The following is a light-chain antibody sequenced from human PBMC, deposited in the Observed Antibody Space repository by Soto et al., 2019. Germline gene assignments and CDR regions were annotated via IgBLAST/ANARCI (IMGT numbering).Light chain of an antibody. V-gene: IGLV1-44*01. CDR2: NNS. Sequence: QSVLTQPPSASGTPGQRVTISCSGSSSNIRSNTVTWYQQLPGTAPKLLIFNNSQRPSGVPARFSGSKLGTSASLAINGLQSEDEADYFCAAWDDSQNGVVFGGGTKLTVL. CDR1: SSNIRSNT. J-gene: IGLJ2*01. CDR3: AAWDDSQNGVV.